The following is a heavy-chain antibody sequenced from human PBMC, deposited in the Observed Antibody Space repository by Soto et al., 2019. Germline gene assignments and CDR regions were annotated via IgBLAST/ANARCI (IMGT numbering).Heavy chain of an antibody. CDR3: ARGEQYSGRIFDY. V-gene: IGHV6-1*01. Sequence: PSPTLSLTCAITGDSVSSNSAGWSWVRQSPSRGLEWLGRTYYRSKWYYEYAVSVRGRITINPDTSKNQYSLQLNSVTPEDTAVYFCARGEQYSGRIFDYWGQGTLVTVPQ. D-gene: IGHD1-26*01. J-gene: IGHJ4*01. CDR1: GDSVSSNSAG. CDR2: TYYRSKWYY.